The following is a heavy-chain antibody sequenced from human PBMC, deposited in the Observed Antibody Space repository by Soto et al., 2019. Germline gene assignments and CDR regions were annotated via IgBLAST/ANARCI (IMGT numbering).Heavy chain of an antibody. Sequence: QVQLVQSGAEVKKPGSSVKVSCKASGGTFSSYAISWVRQAPGQGLEWMGGIIPIFGTANYAQKFQGRVTITADESTSTAYMERSSLRSEDTAVYYCARVRGAVAGTYYYGMDVWGQGTTVTVSS. V-gene: IGHV1-69*12. CDR1: GGTFSSYA. CDR3: ARVRGAVAGTYYYGMDV. J-gene: IGHJ6*02. CDR2: IIPIFGTA. D-gene: IGHD6-19*01.